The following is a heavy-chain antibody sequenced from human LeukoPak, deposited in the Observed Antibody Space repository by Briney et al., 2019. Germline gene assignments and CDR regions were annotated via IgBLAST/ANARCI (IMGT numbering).Heavy chain of an antibody. CDR1: GFTFTDYW. J-gene: IGHJ4*02. D-gene: IGHD1-1*01. CDR2: IRQDGNEK. CDR3: ARSVQLERRRVVDY. V-gene: IGHV3-7*01. Sequence: PGGSLRLSCAVSGFTFTDYWMNWVRQAPGKGLEWVASIRQDGNEKSYMDAVKGRFTISRDNTRDSLYLQMSSLRVEDTAVYYCARSVQLERRRVVDYWGQGTLVTASS.